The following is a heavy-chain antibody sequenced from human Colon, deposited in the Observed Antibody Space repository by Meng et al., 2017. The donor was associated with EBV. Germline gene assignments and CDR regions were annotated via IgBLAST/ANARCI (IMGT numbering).Heavy chain of an antibody. V-gene: IGHV4-31*03. Sequence: QVKWQEWGPGLVKPSLPLSRPCPLSVGSVSSGGYYWTWIRQHPGKGLELFGHIYYSGSTFYNPSLKRRVIISIDTSKNQFSLNLRSVTAADTAVYYCARVSSGWDYFDYWGQGTLVTVFS. J-gene: IGHJ4*02. D-gene: IGHD6-19*01. CDR1: VGSVSSGGYY. CDR3: ARVSSGWDYFDY. CDR2: IYYSGST.